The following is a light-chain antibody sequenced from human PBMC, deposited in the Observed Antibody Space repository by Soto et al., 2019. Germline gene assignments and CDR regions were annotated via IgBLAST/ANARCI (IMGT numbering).Light chain of an antibody. CDR3: QQSGSSPWT. CDR1: QSVSSSY. Sequence: EIVLTQSPGNLSLSPGERATLSCRASQSVSSSYLAWYQQKPGQAPRLLIYGASSRATGIPDRFSGSGSGTDFTLTISRLEPEDFAVYYCQQSGSSPWTFGQGTKVEIK. CDR2: GAS. J-gene: IGKJ1*01. V-gene: IGKV3-20*01.